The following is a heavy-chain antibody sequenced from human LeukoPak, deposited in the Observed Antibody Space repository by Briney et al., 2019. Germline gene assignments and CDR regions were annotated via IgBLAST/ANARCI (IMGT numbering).Heavy chain of an antibody. CDR2: ISGSGGST. CDR3: AKNDRDITGTTGDWFDP. Sequence: GGSLRLSCAASGFTFSSYAMSWVRQAPGKGLEWVSAISGSGGSTYYADSVKGRFTISRDNSKNTLYLQMNSLRAEDTAVYYCAKNDRDITGTTGDWFDPWGQGTLVTVFS. D-gene: IGHD1-7*01. V-gene: IGHV3-23*01. J-gene: IGHJ5*02. CDR1: GFTFSSYA.